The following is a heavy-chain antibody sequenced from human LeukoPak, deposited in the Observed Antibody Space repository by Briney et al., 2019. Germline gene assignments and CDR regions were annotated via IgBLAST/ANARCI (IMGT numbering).Heavy chain of an antibody. J-gene: IGHJ4*02. CDR1: GFTFTAYS. V-gene: IGHV3-21*01. Sequence: GGSLRLSCAASGFTFTAYSMNWVRQAPGKGLEWVSSISSSSGYIYYADSMKGRFTISRDNAKNSLFLQMNSLEAEDTAVYYCAREYYGDSAFDYWGQGTLVTVSS. CDR3: AREYYGDSAFDY. D-gene: IGHD4-17*01. CDR2: ISSSSGYI.